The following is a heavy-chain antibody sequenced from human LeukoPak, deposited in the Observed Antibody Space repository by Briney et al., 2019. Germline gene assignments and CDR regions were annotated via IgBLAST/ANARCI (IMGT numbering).Heavy chain of an antibody. CDR3: ATRGGGDLYYFDY. J-gene: IGHJ4*02. D-gene: IGHD2-21*02. CDR2: IYYSGST. V-gene: IGHV4-39*01. Sequence: SETLSLTCTVSGGSISGSSYYWGWIRQPPGKGLEWIGSIYYSGSTYYNPSLKSRVTISVDTSKNQFSLKLSSVTAADTAVYYCATRGGGDLYYFDYWGQGTLVTVSS. CDR1: GGSISGSSYY.